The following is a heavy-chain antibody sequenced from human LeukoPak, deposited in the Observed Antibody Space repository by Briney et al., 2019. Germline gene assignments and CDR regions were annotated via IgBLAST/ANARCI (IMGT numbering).Heavy chain of an antibody. CDR3: ARASRYGYNQNFDP. J-gene: IGHJ5*02. D-gene: IGHD1-14*01. Sequence: GESLKTSVMGLGYSLMGNWYAGVRQRPGKGLEWMGIIYPGGSETRYDPSFQGQVTISADSSTSTAYLQWSSLRASDTGIYYCARASRYGYNQNFDPWGQGTLVTVSS. CDR2: IYPGGSET. CDR1: GYSLMGNW. V-gene: IGHV5-51*01.